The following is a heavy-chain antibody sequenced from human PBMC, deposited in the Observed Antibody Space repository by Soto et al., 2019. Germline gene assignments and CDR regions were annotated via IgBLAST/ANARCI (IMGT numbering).Heavy chain of an antibody. Sequence: PGGSLRLSCAASGFTFSDHGMHWVRQIPGAGLEWVAAVLFDGSQEFYADSVKGRFTISRDNSKNTLYLQMDSLRPEDTAIYYCAKEWAKDCSTTRCSHYDKWGQGTLVTVSS. J-gene: IGHJ4*02. CDR3: AKEWAKDCSTTRCSHYDK. V-gene: IGHV3-30*18. D-gene: IGHD2-2*01. CDR1: GFTFSDHG. CDR2: VLFDGSQE.